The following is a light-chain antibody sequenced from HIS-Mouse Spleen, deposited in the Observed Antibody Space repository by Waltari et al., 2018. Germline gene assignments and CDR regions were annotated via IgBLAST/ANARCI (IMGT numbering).Light chain of an antibody. V-gene: IGLV3-27*01. Sequence: SYELTQSSSVSVSPGQTARITCSGDVLAKNYARWFQQKPGQVPVLVIYKDSERPSGIPERFSGSSSGTTVTLTISGAQVEDEADYYCYSAADNNRGVFGGGTKLTVL. CDR3: YSAADNNRGV. CDR2: KDS. J-gene: IGLJ3*02. CDR1: VLAKNY.